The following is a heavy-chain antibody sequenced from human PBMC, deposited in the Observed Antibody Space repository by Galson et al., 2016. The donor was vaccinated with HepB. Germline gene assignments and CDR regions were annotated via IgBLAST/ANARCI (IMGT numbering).Heavy chain of an antibody. CDR2: ITTFGGKT. CDR3: AKGDSSGYSVDY. CDR1: GFTFNNYA. J-gene: IGHJ4*02. D-gene: IGHD3-22*01. V-gene: IGHV3-23*01. Sequence: SLRLSCAGSGFTFNNYAMTWVRQAPGKGLEWVSTITTFGGKTYYADSVKGRFTISRDTSKNTLYLQMNSLGAEDTAVYYCAKGDSSGYSVDYWGQGTLVTVSS.